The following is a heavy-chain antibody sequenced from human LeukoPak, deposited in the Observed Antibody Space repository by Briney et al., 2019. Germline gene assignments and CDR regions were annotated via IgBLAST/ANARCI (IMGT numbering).Heavy chain of an antibody. J-gene: IGHJ4*02. V-gene: IGHV1-69*13. Sequence: SVKVSCKASGGTFSSYAISWVRQAPGQGLEWMGGIIPIFGTANYAQKFQGRVTITADESTSTAYLQWSSLKASDTAMYFCARLPTLRSGEIDYWGQGTLVTVSS. CDR3: ARLPTLRSGEIDY. CDR2: IIPIFGTA. CDR1: GGTFSSYA. D-gene: IGHD3-10*01.